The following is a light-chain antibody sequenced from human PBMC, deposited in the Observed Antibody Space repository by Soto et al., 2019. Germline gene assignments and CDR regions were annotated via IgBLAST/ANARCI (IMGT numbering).Light chain of an antibody. CDR2: GAS. CDR3: LQDYNYPWT. CDR1: QSVSTN. J-gene: IGKJ1*01. V-gene: IGKV3-15*01. Sequence: EIVMTQSPATLSVSPGDTAILSCRASQSVSTNLAWYQQKPGQAPRLLIYGASTRATDIPARFTGSGSGTEFTLTISSLQSEDIATYYCLQDYNYPWTFGQGTKVEIK.